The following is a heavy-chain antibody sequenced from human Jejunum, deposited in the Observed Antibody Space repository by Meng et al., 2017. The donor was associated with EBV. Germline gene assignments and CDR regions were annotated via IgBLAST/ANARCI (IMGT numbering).Heavy chain of an antibody. J-gene: IGHJ4*02. CDR1: GFTFTNYA. V-gene: IGHV3-23*04. CDR3: ARDHLEGGSGQYVDY. D-gene: IGHD3-10*01. Sequence: EGEVVDAGGGLGHPGGSLRLSCAASGFTFTNYAMTWVRQAPGKGLEWVSTISGGATGTYYADSVKGRFTISRDNSKNTLYLQMNSLRAEDTAVYYCARDHLEGGSGQYVDYWGQGTLVTVSS. CDR2: ISGGATGT.